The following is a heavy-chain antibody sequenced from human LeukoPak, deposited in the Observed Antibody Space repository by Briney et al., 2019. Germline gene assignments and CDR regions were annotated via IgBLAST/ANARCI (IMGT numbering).Heavy chain of an antibody. J-gene: IGHJ4*02. CDR3: ARGKRKYSGTYYHFDY. Sequence: GSVKVSCKASGYTFSSYDMNWVRQAPGKGREWMGWMNPNSGNTDYAQKLQGRVTIYRNTSKRTVYMEMNRLRSGDTAVYSCARGKRKYSGTYYHFDYWGQGTLVTVSS. CDR1: GYTFSSYD. D-gene: IGHD1-26*01. CDR2: MNPNSGNT. V-gene: IGHV1-8*01.